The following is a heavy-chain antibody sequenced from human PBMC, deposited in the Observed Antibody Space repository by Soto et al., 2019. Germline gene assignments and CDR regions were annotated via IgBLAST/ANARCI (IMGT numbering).Heavy chain of an antibody. J-gene: IGHJ4*02. V-gene: IGHV3-74*01. Sequence: EVQLVESGGGLVQPGGSLRLSCAASGFTFSSSWMHWVRQAPGKGLVWVSRIYSDGSRTNYADSVQGRFTISRDNAKNTLYLQMNSLRAEDTVLYYCARGPTGWYGYDSWGQGTLVTVSS. CDR2: IYSDGSRT. CDR1: GFTFSSSW. D-gene: IGHD6-19*01. CDR3: ARGPTGWYGYDS.